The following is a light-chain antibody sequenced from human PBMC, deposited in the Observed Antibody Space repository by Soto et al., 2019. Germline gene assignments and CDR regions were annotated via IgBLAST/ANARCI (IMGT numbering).Light chain of an antibody. Sequence: DIQMTQSPSTLSASVRDRVTISGRASQSISSWLAWYQQKPGKAPKLLIYKASSLESGVPPRFSGSGSGTEFTLTISSLQPDDFASYYCQQYNSYWTFGQGPKVE. CDR3: QQYNSYWT. J-gene: IGKJ1*01. V-gene: IGKV1-5*03. CDR1: QSISSW. CDR2: KAS.